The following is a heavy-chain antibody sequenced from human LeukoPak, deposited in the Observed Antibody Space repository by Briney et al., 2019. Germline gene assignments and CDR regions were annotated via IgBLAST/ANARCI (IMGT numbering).Heavy chain of an antibody. CDR1: GDSISSYY. V-gene: IGHV4-59*01. J-gene: IGHJ4*02. Sequence: SETLSLTCTVSGDSISSYYWSWIRQPPGKRLEWIAYIYYSGITNYNPSLKSRVTISVDTSKNQFSLKLSSVTAADTAVYYCARDQYGDYDFDYWGQGTLVTVSS. CDR3: ARDQYGDYDFDY. D-gene: IGHD4-17*01. CDR2: IYYSGIT.